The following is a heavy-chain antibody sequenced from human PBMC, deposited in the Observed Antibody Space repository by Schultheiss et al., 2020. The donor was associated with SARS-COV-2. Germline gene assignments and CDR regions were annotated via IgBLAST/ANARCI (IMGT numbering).Heavy chain of an antibody. V-gene: IGHV3-33*05. CDR3: ARSNVEGYYYYYYMDV. J-gene: IGHJ6*03. Sequence: GGSLRLSCAASGFTFSSYGMHWVRQAPGKGLEWVAVISYDGSNKYYADSVKGRFTISRDNAKNTLYLQMNSLRAEDTAVYYCARSNVEGYYYYYYMDVWGKGTTVTVSS. D-gene: IGHD4/OR15-4a*01. CDR1: GFTFSSYG. CDR2: ISYDGSNK.